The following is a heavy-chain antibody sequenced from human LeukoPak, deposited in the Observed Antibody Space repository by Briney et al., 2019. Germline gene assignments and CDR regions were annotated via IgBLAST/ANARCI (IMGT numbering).Heavy chain of an antibody. J-gene: IGHJ6*03. D-gene: IGHD3-22*01. CDR3: ATASDYYEGNMDV. Sequence: ASVKVSCKASGYTFTSYYIHWVRQAPGQGLEWMGLINPSGGSTNYAQKFQGRVTMTRDTSTSTVYMELSSLRSEDTAVYYCATASDYYEGNMDVWGKGTTVTISS. CDR1: GYTFTSYY. CDR2: INPSGGST. V-gene: IGHV1-46*01.